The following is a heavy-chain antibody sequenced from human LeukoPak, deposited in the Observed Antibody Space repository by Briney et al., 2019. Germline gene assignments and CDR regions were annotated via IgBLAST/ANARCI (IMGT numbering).Heavy chain of an antibody. J-gene: IGHJ5*01. Sequence: ASETLSLTCTVSGGSISSSSYYWGWIRQPPGKGLEWIGSIYYSGSTYYNPSLKSRVTISVDTSKNQFSLKLSSVTAADTAEYYCVLAPNSNWFDFWGQGTRVTVSS. CDR1: GGSISSSSYY. CDR2: IYYSGST. CDR3: VLAPNSNWFDF. D-gene: IGHD2-8*01. V-gene: IGHV4-39*01.